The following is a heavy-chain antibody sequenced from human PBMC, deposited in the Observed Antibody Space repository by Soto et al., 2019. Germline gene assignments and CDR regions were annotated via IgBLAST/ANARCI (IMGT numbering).Heavy chain of an antibody. Sequence: PGGSLRLSCAASGFTFSHYGMHWVRQAPGKGLEWGGVISYDGSNKYFADSVKGRFTISRDNSKNTLFLHMNSLRAEDTAVYYCAKMYRGYSGYIQSWGQGTLVTVS. CDR2: ISYDGSNK. V-gene: IGHV3-30*18. J-gene: IGHJ5*02. D-gene: IGHD5-12*01. CDR3: AKMYRGYSGYIQS. CDR1: GFTFSHYG.